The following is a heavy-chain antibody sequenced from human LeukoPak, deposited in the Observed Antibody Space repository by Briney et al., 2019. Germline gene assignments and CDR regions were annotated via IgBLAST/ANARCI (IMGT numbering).Heavy chain of an antibody. CDR3: ARLPVGPKGYCSGGSCYSDYPY. V-gene: IGHV3-30-3*01. J-gene: IGHJ4*02. Sequence: PGGSLRLSCAASGLTFSSYAMHWVRQAPGKGLEWVAVISYDGSNKYYADSVKGRFTISRDNSKNTLYLQMNSLRAEDTAVYYCARLPVGPKGYCSGGSCYSDYPYWGQGTLVTVSS. D-gene: IGHD2-15*01. CDR1: GLTFSSYA. CDR2: ISYDGSNK.